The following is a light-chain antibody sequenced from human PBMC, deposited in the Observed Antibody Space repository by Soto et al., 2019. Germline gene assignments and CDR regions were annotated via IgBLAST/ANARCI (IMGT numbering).Light chain of an antibody. CDR1: QSVSSY. CDR2: DTS. V-gene: IGKV3-11*01. Sequence: EIVLTQSPATLSLSPGERATLSCRASQSVSSYLAWYQERPGQAPRLLIYDTSNRATGIPARFSGSGSGTDFTITISSLEPEDFAVYYCQHRSSWPTFGQGTKVEI. J-gene: IGKJ1*01. CDR3: QHRSSWPT.